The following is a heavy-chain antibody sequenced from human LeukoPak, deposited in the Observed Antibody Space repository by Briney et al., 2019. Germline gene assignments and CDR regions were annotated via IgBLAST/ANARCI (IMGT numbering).Heavy chain of an antibody. CDR3: ARSDSSDYYYWFDP. Sequence: PSETLSLTCTVSGGSVSSRSYYWNWIRQPPGKGLEWIGYIYYSGSTNYNPSLKSRVTISVDTSKNQFSLKLSSVTAADTAVCYCARSDSSDYYYWFDPWGQGTLVTVSS. V-gene: IGHV4-61*01. CDR2: IYYSGST. CDR1: GGSVSSRSYY. D-gene: IGHD3-22*01. J-gene: IGHJ5*02.